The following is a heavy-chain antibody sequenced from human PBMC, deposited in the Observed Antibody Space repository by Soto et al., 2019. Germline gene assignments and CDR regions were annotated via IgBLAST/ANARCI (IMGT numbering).Heavy chain of an antibody. D-gene: IGHD2-2*01. J-gene: IGHJ6*02. CDR1: GFTFSSYW. Sequence: GGYLRLSCAASGFTFSSYWMSWVRQAPGKGLEWVANIKQDGSEKYYVDSVKGRFTISRDNAKNSLYLQMNSLRAEDTAVYYCARASKGCSSTSCYGGYYGMHVWGQGTTVTVS. CDR3: ARASKGCSSTSCYGGYYGMHV. CDR2: IKQDGSEK. V-gene: IGHV3-7*03.